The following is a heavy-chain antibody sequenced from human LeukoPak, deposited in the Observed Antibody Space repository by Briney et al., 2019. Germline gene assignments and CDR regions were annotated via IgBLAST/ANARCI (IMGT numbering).Heavy chain of an antibody. Sequence: GASVKVSCKASGYTFTSYYMHCVRQAPGQGLEWMGIINPSGGSTSYAQRFQGRVTMTRDTSTSTVYMELSSLRSEDTAVYYCATYCGGDCYSRYYGMDVWGQGTTVTVSS. CDR2: INPSGGST. CDR1: GYTFTSYY. CDR3: ATYCGGDCYSRYYGMDV. J-gene: IGHJ6*02. V-gene: IGHV1-46*01. D-gene: IGHD2-21*02.